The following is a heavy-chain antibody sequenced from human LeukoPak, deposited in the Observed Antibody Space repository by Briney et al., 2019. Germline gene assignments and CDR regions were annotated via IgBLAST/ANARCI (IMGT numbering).Heavy chain of an antibody. Sequence: PGGFLRLSCAASGFTVSSNYMSWVRQAPGKGLEWVSVIYSGGSTYYADSVKGRFTISRDNSKNTLYLQMNSLRAEDTAVYYCARVPYYYDSIGDYWGQGTLVTVSS. J-gene: IGHJ4*02. D-gene: IGHD3-22*01. CDR2: IYSGGST. V-gene: IGHV3-53*01. CDR1: GFTVSSNY. CDR3: ARVPYYYDSIGDY.